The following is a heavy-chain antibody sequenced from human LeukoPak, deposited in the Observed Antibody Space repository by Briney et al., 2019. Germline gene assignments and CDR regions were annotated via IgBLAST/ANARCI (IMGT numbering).Heavy chain of an antibody. V-gene: IGHV3-33*03. CDR3: ARVTGTTAGDH. CDR2: IWYDGSNK. Sequence: PGGSLRLSCAASGLTFSTYGMHWVRQAPGKGLEWVALIWYDGSNKYYADSVKGRFTISRDNSKDTLYLQMNSLRAEDTAVYYCARVTGTTAGDHWGQGTLVSVSS. J-gene: IGHJ5*02. D-gene: IGHD1-1*01. CDR1: GLTFSTYG.